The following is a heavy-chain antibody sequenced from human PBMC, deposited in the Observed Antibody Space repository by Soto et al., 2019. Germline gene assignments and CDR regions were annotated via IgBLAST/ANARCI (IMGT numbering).Heavy chain of an antibody. CDR1: GYTFTSYG. D-gene: IGHD6-6*01. Sequence: ASVKVSCKASGYTFTSYGISGVRQAPGEGLEWMGWISAYNGNTNYAQKLQGRVTMTTDTSTSTAYMELRSLRSDDTAVYYCARDGSAARPQGRGMDVWGQGTTVTVSS. J-gene: IGHJ6*02. CDR2: ISAYNGNT. CDR3: ARDGSAARPQGRGMDV. V-gene: IGHV1-18*04.